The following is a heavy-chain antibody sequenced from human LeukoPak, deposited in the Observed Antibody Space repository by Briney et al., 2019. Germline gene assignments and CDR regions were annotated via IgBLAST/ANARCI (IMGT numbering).Heavy chain of an antibody. V-gene: IGHV1-69*02. CDR1: GGTFSSYT. D-gene: IGHD3-3*01. CDR2: IIPILGIA. Sequence: SVKVSCKASGGTFSSYTISWVRQAPGQGLEWMGRIIPILGIANYAQKFQGRVTITADKSTSTAYMELSSLRSEDTAVYYCARHDYDFWSGYHYYMDVWGKGTTVTVSS. J-gene: IGHJ6*03. CDR3: ARHDYDFWSGYHYYMDV.